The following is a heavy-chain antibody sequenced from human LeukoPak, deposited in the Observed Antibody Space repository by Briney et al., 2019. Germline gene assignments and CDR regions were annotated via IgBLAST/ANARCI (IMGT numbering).Heavy chain of an antibody. J-gene: IGHJ4*02. CDR3: ARVHGYSYGSFDY. CDR2: IYHSGST. CDR1: GYSVSSGYY. V-gene: IGHV4-38-2*02. D-gene: IGHD5-18*01. Sequence: SETLSLTCTVSGYSVSSGYYWGWIRQPPGKGLEWIGSIYHSGSTYYNPSLKSRVTISVDTSKNQFSLKLSSVTAADTAVYYCARVHGYSYGSFDYWGQGTLVTVSS.